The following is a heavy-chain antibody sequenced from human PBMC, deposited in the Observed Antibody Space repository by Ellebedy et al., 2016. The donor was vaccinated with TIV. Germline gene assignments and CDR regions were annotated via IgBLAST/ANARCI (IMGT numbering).Heavy chain of an antibody. D-gene: IGHD5-18*01. Sequence: SETLSLXXAVSGGSISSGGYSWSWIRQPPGKGLEWIGYIYHSGSTYYNPSLKSRVTISVDRSKNQFSLKLSSVTAADTAVYYCASGESGYSLDYWGQGTLVTVSS. CDR1: GGSISSGGYS. J-gene: IGHJ4*02. CDR3: ASGESGYSLDY. V-gene: IGHV4-30-2*01. CDR2: IYHSGST.